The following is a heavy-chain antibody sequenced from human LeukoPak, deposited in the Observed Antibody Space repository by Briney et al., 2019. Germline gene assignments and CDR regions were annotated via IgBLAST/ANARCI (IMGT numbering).Heavy chain of an antibody. D-gene: IGHD3-3*01. CDR3: ARDRYYDFWSGYSGAFDI. J-gene: IGHJ3*02. V-gene: IGHV1-18*01. CDR2: ISAYNGNT. CDR1: GYTFTSYG. Sequence: ASVKVSCKASGYTFTSYGISWVRQAPGQGLEWMGWISAYNGNTNYAQKLQGRVTMTTDTSTSTAYMELRSLRSDDTAVYYCARDRYYDFWSGYSGAFDIWGQGTMVTVSS.